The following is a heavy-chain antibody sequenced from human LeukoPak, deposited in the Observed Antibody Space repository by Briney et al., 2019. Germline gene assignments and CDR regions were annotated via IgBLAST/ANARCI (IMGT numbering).Heavy chain of an antibody. D-gene: IGHD2-15*01. CDR1: GCTLTELS. V-gene: IGHV1-24*01. CDR2: FDPEDGET. J-gene: IGHJ4*02. Sequence: EASVKVSCKVSGCTLTELSMHWVRQAPGKGLEWMGGFDPEDGETIYAQKFQGRVTMTEDTSTDTAYMELSSLRSEDTAVYYCATYHIHGYCSGGSCFGYWGQGTLVTVSS. CDR3: ATYHIHGYCSGGSCFGY.